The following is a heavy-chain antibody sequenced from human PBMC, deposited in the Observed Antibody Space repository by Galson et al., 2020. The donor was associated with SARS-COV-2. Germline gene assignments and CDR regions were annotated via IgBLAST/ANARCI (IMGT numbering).Heavy chain of an antibody. CDR3: ARVGGNILLLFGDSSCFDS. J-gene: IGHJ4*02. D-gene: IGHD3-10*01. V-gene: IGHV3-11*01. Sequence: GGSLRLSCADSGFAFSDYYMAWIRQAPGKGLEWVSYISGSGNTIYYADSVQGRFIISRDNAQNSLYLHMNSLRVEDTAVYYCARVGGNILLLFGDSSCFDSWGQGTLVTVSS. CDR2: ISGSGNTI. CDR1: GFAFSDYY.